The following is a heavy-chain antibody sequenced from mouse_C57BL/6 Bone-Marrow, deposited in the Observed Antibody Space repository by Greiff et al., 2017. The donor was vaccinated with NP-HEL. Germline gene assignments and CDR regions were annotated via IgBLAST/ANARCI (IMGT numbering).Heavy chain of an antibody. CDR2: IYPGDGDT. Sequence: VQLQQSGPELVKPGASVKISCKASGYAFSSSWMNWVKQRPGKGLEWIGRIYPGDGDTNYNGKFKGKATLTADKSSSTAYMQLSSLTSEDSAVYFCARWRTGSFDYWGQGTTLTVSS. V-gene: IGHV1-82*01. CDR1: GYAFSSSW. CDR3: ARWRTGSFDY. J-gene: IGHJ2*01. D-gene: IGHD4-1*01.